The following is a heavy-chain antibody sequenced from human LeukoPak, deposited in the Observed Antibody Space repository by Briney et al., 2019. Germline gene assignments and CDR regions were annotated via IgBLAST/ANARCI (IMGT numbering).Heavy chain of an antibody. CDR1: GYTFTGYY. CDR3: ARERDSSGWYRQGWFDP. CDR2: INPNSGGT. D-gene: IGHD6-19*01. J-gene: IGHJ5*02. V-gene: IGHV1-2*02. Sequence: GASVKVSCKASGYTFTGYYMHWVRQAPGQGLEWMGWINPNSGGTNYAQKFQGRVTMTRDTSISTAYMELSRLRSDDTAVYYCARERDSSGWYRQGWFDPWGQGTLVAVSS.